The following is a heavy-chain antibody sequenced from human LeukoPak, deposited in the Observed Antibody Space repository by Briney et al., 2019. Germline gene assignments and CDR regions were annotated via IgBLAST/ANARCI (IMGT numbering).Heavy chain of an antibody. CDR1: GYTFTSYD. Sequence: ASVKVSCKASGYTFTSYDISWVRQAPGQGLEWMGWISAYNGNTNYAQKLQGRVTMTTDTSTSTAYMELRSLRSDDTAVYYCARDDGSGSYHWAFDIWGQGTMVTVSS. D-gene: IGHD3-10*01. CDR2: ISAYNGNT. J-gene: IGHJ3*02. V-gene: IGHV1-18*01. CDR3: ARDDGSGSYHWAFDI.